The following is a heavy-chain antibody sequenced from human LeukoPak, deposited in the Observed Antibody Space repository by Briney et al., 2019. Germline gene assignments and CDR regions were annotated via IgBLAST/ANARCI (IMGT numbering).Heavy chain of an antibody. Sequence: SVKVSCKASGGTFISYAISWARQAPAQGLEWMGRIIPIFGIANYAHKFQGRVTITADKSTSTAYMELSSLRSEDTAVYYCARDKDDYSNYGPPSGMDVWGQGTTVTVSS. CDR3: ARDKDDYSNYGPPSGMDV. D-gene: IGHD4-11*01. CDR1: GGTFISYA. J-gene: IGHJ6*02. V-gene: IGHV1-69*17. CDR2: IIPIFGIA.